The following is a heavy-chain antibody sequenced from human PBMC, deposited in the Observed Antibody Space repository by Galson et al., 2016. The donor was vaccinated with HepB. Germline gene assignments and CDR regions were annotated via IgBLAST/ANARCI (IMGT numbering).Heavy chain of an antibody. CDR2: VSFDGRHT. J-gene: IGHJ5*02. CDR1: GFDFNDSS. CDR3: TRCAAGRTATTTLA. D-gene: IGHD4-17*01. V-gene: IGHV3-30-3*01. Sequence: SLRLSCAGSGFDFNDSSIHWVRQSPGKGLEWVAGVSFDGRHTYYADSVKGRFIISRDSSKKTVYLQMNSLRRKDTAVYYWTRCAAGRTATTTLAWGQGPLVTVSS.